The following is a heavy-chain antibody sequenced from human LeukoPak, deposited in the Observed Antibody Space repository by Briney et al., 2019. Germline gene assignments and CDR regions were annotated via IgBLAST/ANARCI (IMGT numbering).Heavy chain of an antibody. J-gene: IGHJ5*02. CDR3: ATNILVRDIINWLDP. Sequence: ASVKVSCKASGSTFTNFGISWVRQAPGQGLEWMGWISTYNGYTNYAQKLQGRVTLSTDTPTSTAYMEMRSLRSDDTAVYYCATNILVRDIINWLDPWGQGTLVTVSS. CDR1: GSTFTNFG. D-gene: IGHD3-10*01. V-gene: IGHV1-18*01. CDR2: ISTYNGYT.